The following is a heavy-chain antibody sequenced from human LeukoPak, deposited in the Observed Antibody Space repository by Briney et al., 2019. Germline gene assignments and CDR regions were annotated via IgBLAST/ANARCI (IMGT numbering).Heavy chain of an antibody. J-gene: IGHJ3*02. CDR1: GFIFSTYS. Sequence: GGSLRLSCAASGFIFSTYSMNWVRQAPGKGLEWVSYISSTDSTIYYADSVQGRFTISRDNAKSSLYLLMNSLRAEDTAVYYCARDLDGAVAFDIWGQGTMVTVSS. D-gene: IGHD1-1*01. V-gene: IGHV3-48*01. CDR3: ARDLDGAVAFDI. CDR2: ISSTDSTI.